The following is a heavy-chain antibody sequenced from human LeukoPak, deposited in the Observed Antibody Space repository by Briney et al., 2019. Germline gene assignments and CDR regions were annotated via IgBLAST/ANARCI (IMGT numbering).Heavy chain of an antibody. CDR1: GFIFRNYW. D-gene: IGHD1-1*01. Sequence: PGGSLRLSCAASGFIFRNYWMHWVRQAPGLGLVWVSRINTETTTADYADSVKGRFTISRDNGKNTLYLQMNSLRPEDTAVYYCVRENLNEGFDSWGQGTLVAVSS. CDR3: VRENLNEGFDS. J-gene: IGHJ4*02. V-gene: IGHV3-74*01. CDR2: INTETTTA.